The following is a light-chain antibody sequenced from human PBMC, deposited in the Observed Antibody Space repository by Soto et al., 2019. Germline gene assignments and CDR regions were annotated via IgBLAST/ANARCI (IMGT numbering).Light chain of an antibody. CDR1: GTNIGAAYD. CDR2: AST. Sequence: QSVLTQPPSVSGAPGQRVTVSCSGGGTNIGAAYDVQWYQQLPGRAPKLLIYASTTRPSGVPDRFSGSRSGSSASLAITGLRAEDEADYYCQSYDRSLSGWVFGTGTKLTVL. V-gene: IGLV1-40*01. J-gene: IGLJ3*02. CDR3: QSYDRSLSGWV.